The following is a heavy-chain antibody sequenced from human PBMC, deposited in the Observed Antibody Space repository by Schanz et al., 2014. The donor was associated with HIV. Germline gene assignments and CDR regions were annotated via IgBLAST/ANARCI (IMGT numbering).Heavy chain of an antibody. Sequence: QVHLVESGGGVVQPGRSLRLSCVASGFTFSSFGMHWVRQAPGKGLDWVAVIWYDGSNKYYADSVKGRFTISRDNSKKALYLQMNSLRVEDTAVYYCASTVYPYTGSSDYYYGMDVWGQGTTVTVSS. CDR2: IWYDGSNK. V-gene: IGHV3-33*01. J-gene: IGHJ6*02. CDR3: ASTVYPYTGSSDYYYGMDV. CDR1: GFTFSSFG. D-gene: IGHD6-6*01.